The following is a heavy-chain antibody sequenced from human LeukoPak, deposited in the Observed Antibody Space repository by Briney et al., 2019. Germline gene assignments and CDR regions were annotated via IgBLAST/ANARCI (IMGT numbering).Heavy chain of an antibody. V-gene: IGHV1-2*02. J-gene: IGHJ4*02. CDR3: AFAYYDILTGYYTPFDY. D-gene: IGHD3-9*01. CDR2: INPNSGGT. Sequence: ASVKVSCKASGYTFTGYYMHWVRQAPGQGLEWMGWINPNSGGTNYAQKLQGRVTMTTDTSTSTAYMELRSLRSDDTAVYYCAFAYYDILTGYYTPFDYWGQGTLVTVSS. CDR1: GYTFTGYY.